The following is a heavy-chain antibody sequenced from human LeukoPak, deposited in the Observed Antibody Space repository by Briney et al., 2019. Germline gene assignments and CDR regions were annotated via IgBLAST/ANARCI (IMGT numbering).Heavy chain of an antibody. CDR2: ISYDGSNK. CDR1: GFTFSSYA. Sequence: PGGPLRLSCAASGFTFSSYAMHWVRQAPGKGLEWVAVISYDGSNKYYADSVKGRFTISRDNSKNTLYLQMNSLRAEDTAVYYCARDLSRYSSSWYLDYWGQGTLVTVSS. CDR3: ARDLSRYSSSWYLDY. D-gene: IGHD6-13*01. V-gene: IGHV3-30-3*01. J-gene: IGHJ4*02.